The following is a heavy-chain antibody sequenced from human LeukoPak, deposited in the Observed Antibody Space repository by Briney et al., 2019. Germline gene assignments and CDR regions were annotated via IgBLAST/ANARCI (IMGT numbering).Heavy chain of an antibody. J-gene: IGHJ6*04. Sequence: ASVKVSCKASGGTFSSYAISWVRQAPGQGLEWMGGIIPIFGTANYAQKFQGRVTITADESTSTAYMELSSLRSEDTAVYYCASLTGTTRGGYYYYYGMDVWGKGTTVTVSS. D-gene: IGHD1-20*01. V-gene: IGHV1-69*13. CDR1: GGTFSSYA. CDR2: IIPIFGTA. CDR3: ASLTGTTRGGYYYYYGMDV.